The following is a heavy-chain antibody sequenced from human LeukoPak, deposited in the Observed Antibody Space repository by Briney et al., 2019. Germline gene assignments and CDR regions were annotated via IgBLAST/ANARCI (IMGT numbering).Heavy chain of an antibody. Sequence: GGSLRLSCAASGFTFSSYGMNWVRQAPGKGLEWVSSITSSSSYIYYADSVKGRFTISRDNAKNSLCLQMNSLRAEDTAVYYCARSYSSSRGTYDYWGQGTLVTVSS. CDR1: GFTFSSYG. D-gene: IGHD6-6*01. CDR3: ARSYSSSRGTYDY. V-gene: IGHV3-21*01. CDR2: ITSSSSYI. J-gene: IGHJ4*02.